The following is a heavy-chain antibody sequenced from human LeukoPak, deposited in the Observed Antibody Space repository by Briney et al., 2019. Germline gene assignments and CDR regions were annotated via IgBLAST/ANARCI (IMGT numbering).Heavy chain of an antibody. V-gene: IGHV3-48*01. CDR2: ISSSSNTI. CDR1: GFAFSPSA. J-gene: IGHJ5*02. CDR3: ARPKYNWNDRVDWFDP. Sequence: GGSLRLSCAASGFAFSPSAMHWVRPAPGKGLEWVSYISSSSNTIYYADSVKGRFTISRDNAKNSLYLQMNSLRAEDTAVYYCARPKYNWNDRVDWFDPWGQGTLVTVSS. D-gene: IGHD1-1*01.